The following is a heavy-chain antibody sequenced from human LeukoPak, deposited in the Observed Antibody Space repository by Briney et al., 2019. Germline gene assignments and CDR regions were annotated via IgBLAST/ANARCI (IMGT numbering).Heavy chain of an antibody. CDR2: IYYSGST. D-gene: IGHD5-12*01. CDR1: GGSISSYY. J-gene: IGHJ4*02. V-gene: IGHV4-59*01. CDR3: AREGVVATMGADY. Sequence: SETLSLTCTVSGGSISSYYWSWIRQPPGKGLEWIGYIYYSGSTNYNPSLKSRVTISVDTSKNQFSLKLSSVTAADTAVYYCAREGVVATMGADYWGQGTLVTVSS.